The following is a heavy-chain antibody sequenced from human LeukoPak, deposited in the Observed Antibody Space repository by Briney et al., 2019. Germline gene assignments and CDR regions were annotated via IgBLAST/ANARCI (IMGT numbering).Heavy chain of an antibody. D-gene: IGHD1-1*01. CDR1: GGSFSGYY. CDR2: INHSGST. CDR3: ARATGEPTY. J-gene: IGHJ4*02. V-gene: IGHV4-34*01. Sequence: SETLSLTCAVYGGSFSGYYWSWIRQPPGKGLEWIGEINHSGSTNYNPSLKSRVTISVDTSKNQFSLKLSSVTAADTAVYYCARATGEPTYWGRGTLVTVSS.